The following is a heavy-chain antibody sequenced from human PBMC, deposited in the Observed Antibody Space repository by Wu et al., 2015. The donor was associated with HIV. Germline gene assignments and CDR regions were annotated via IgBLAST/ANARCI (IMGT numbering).Heavy chain of an antibody. V-gene: IGHV1-69*05. CDR1: GGTFSSYA. D-gene: IGHD6-13*01. CDR2: IIPILGTA. CDR3: ASSQRLAAFTAGGDY. Sequence: QVQLVQSGAEVKKPGSSVKVSCKASGGTFSSYAISWVRQAPGQGLEWMGGIIPILGTANYAQKFQGRVTITTDESTSTAYMELSSLRSEDTAVYYCASSQRLAAFTAGGDYWGQGTPVTVSS. J-gene: IGHJ4*02.